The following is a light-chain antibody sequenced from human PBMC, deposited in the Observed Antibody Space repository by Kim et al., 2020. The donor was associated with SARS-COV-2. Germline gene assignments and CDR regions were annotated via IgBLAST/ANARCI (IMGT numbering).Light chain of an antibody. J-gene: IGLJ3*02. V-gene: IGLV2-14*03. CDR3: SSYTTSNTFVM. CDR2: DVS. Sequence: LTQPASVSGSAGQSITISCTGTSSDSVAWYQHYPGTAPKLIIYDVSRRPSGVSSRFSASKSGNTASLTISGLQAEDEADYHCSSYTTSNTFVMFGGG. CDR1: SSDS.